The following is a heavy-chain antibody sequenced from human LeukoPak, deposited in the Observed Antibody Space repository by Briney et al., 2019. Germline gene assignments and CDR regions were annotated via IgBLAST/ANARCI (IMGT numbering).Heavy chain of an antibody. D-gene: IGHD3-22*01. Sequence: SETLSLTCTVSGYSISSGYYWGWIRQPPGKGLEWIGSIYHSGRTYYNPSLKSRVTISLDTSKNQFSLKLSSVTAADTAVYYCARDNHSNYYDSSGYLDYWGQGTLVTVSS. J-gene: IGHJ4*02. CDR1: GYSISSGYY. V-gene: IGHV4-38-2*02. CDR3: ARDNHSNYYDSSGYLDY. CDR2: IYHSGRT.